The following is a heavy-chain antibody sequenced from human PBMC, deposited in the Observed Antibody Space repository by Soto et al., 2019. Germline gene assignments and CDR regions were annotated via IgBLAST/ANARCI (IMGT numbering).Heavy chain of an antibody. CDR2: IGDSGVNT. CDR1: GFTFSSYA. D-gene: IGHD3-16*01. Sequence: EVQLLESGGGLVQPGGSLRLSCAASGFTFSSYAMSWVRQAPGKGLEWVSTIGDSGVNTYYADSVKGRFTISRDNSKSTLYLQMTSLRVEDTAVFYCAKRGSKYFDYWSQGTLVSVSS. CDR3: AKRGSKYFDY. J-gene: IGHJ4*02. V-gene: IGHV3-23*01.